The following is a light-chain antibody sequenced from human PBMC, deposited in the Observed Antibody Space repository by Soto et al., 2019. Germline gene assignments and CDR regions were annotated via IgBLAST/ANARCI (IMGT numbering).Light chain of an antibody. J-gene: IGKJ4*01. Sequence: DIQMTQSPSSLSASVGDRVTITCRASQGIRKDLCWYQQRPGKAPKRLIFGASSLQSGVPSRFSGSAPGTEFTLTISSLQPEDFATYFCLQHNSYPLTFGGGTKVELK. CDR1: QGIRKD. CDR2: GAS. V-gene: IGKV1-17*01. CDR3: LQHNSYPLT.